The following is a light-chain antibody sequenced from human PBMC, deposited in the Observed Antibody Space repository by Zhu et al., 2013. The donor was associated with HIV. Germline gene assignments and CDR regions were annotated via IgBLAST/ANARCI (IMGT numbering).Light chain of an antibody. CDR1: QDISNY. V-gene: IGKV1-16*01. Sequence: DIQMTQSPSSLSASVGDRVTLTCRASQDISNYLAWFQKKPGKAPKSLIYTASNLQSGVPSRFSGSGSGTEFTLTINNLQPEDSATYYCLQHTNYPISFGGGTQVEIK. CDR2: TAS. CDR3: LQHTNYPIS. J-gene: IGKJ4*01.